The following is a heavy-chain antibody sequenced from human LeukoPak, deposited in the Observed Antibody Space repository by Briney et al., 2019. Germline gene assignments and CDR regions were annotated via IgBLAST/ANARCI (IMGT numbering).Heavy chain of an antibody. CDR3: ARDARNSYGPGNYSPNYYYGMDV. D-gene: IGHD3-10*01. V-gene: IGHV3-21*01. Sequence: PGGSLRLSCAASGFTFNTCSMNWVRQALGKGLEWVSSISSSSSYIYYGDSVKGRFTISRDNAKNSLYLLMNSLRAEDTAVYYCARDARNSYGPGNYSPNYYYGMDVWGQGTTVTVSS. CDR2: ISSSSSYI. CDR1: GFTFNTCS. J-gene: IGHJ6*02.